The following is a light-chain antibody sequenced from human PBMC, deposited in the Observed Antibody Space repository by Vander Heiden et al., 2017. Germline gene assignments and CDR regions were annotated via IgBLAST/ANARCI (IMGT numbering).Light chain of an antibody. CDR2: WAS. Sequence: DIVMTQSPDSLAVSLGERATINCKSSQSVLYNSNNKNYLAWYQQKPGQPPKLLIYWASTRESGVPDRFSGSGSGTDFTLTISSLQAEDVAVYYCQQYYSSYNFGQGTKLEIK. J-gene: IGKJ2*01. V-gene: IGKV4-1*01. CDR1: QSVLYNSNNKNY. CDR3: QQYYSSYN.